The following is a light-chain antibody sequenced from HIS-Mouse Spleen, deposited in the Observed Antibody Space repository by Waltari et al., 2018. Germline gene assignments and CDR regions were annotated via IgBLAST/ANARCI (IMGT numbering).Light chain of an antibody. CDR3: QSADSSGTYWV. J-gene: IGLJ3*02. V-gene: IGLV3-25*03. CDR2: KDS. Sequence: SYELTQPPSVSVSPGQTARITCPGDALPTQYAYWYQQKPGQAPVLVRYKDSERPSGIPERFSGSSSGTTVTLTISGVQAEDEADYYCQSADSSGTYWVFGGGTKLTVL. CDR1: ALPTQY.